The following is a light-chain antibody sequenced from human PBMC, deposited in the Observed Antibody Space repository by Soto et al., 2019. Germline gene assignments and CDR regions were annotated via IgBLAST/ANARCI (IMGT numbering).Light chain of an antibody. CDR2: GAS. CDR1: QSVSSSY. V-gene: IGKV3-20*01. CDR3: QQYRRSSIT. J-gene: IGKJ5*01. Sequence: EIVLTQSPGTLSVSPGERATLSCRASQSVSSSYLAWYLQKRGQAPRLLIYGASSRATGIPDRFSGSGSGTDCTLTITRLEPEDFAVYYCQQYRRSSITFGQGTRLEIK.